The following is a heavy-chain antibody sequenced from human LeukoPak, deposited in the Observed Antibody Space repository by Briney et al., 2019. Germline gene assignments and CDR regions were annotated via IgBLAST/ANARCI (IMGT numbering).Heavy chain of an antibody. CDR1: GFAFRKYS. CDR2: ISFSGDNT. CDR3: ARDIELST. J-gene: IGHJ3*01. Sequence: GGSLRLSCAASGFAFRKYSIHWVRQAPGKGLQWVSLISFSGDNTYYADSVKGRFTISRDNAKDTLYLQMNSLRAEDTAIYYCARDIELSTWGLGTTVTVSS. V-gene: IGHV3-23*01. D-gene: IGHD3-16*02.